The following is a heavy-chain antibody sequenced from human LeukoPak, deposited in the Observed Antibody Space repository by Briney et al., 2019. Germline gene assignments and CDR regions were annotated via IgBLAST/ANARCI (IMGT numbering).Heavy chain of an antibody. CDR3: ARDSGIAAAGTDWFDP. Sequence: GGSLRLSCAASGFTFSSYSMNWVRQAPGKGLEWVSSISSSSSYIYYADSVKGRFTISRNNAKNSLYLQMNSLRAEDTAVYYCARDSGIAAAGTDWFDPWGQGTLVTVSS. CDR1: GFTFSSYS. J-gene: IGHJ5*02. CDR2: ISSSSSYI. D-gene: IGHD6-13*01. V-gene: IGHV3-21*01.